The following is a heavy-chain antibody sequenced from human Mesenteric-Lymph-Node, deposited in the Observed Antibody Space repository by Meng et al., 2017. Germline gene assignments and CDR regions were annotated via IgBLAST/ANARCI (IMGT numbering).Heavy chain of an antibody. Sequence: QVLLPGRGPGPVQPSQPLSPPSTCAGGSISSGDYYWSWIRQPPGKGLEWIGYIYYSGSTYYNPSLKSRVSISVDKSKNQFSLKLSSVTAADTAVYYCARADKVRFNYWGQETLVTVSS. V-gene: IGHV4-30-4*01. CDR1: GGSISSGDYY. J-gene: IGHJ4*02. CDR3: ARADKVRFNY. CDR2: IYYSGST.